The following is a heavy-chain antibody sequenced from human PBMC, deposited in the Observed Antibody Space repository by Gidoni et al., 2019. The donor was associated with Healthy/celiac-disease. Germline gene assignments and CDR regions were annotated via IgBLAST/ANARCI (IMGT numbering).Heavy chain of an antibody. CDR2: INIDGSRT. CDR1: GFTLSSYW. D-gene: IGHD2-21*01. J-gene: IGHJ6*02. Sequence: EVQLVESGGGLVQPGGSLRLSCAASGFTLSSYWMHWVRQSPGKGLVWVSRINIDGSRTSYADSVEGRFTISRDNAKSTLYLKMNSLRAEDTAVYYCAREGEDGYNYGMDVWGQGTTVTVSS. V-gene: IGHV3-74*01. CDR3: AREGEDGYNYGMDV.